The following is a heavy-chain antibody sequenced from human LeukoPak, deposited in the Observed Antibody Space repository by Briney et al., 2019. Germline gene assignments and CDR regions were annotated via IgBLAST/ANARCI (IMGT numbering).Heavy chain of an antibody. J-gene: IGHJ4*02. V-gene: IGHV4-59*01. D-gene: IGHD3-22*01. CDR3: ARSLYYYDSSAYYY. Sequence: SETLSLTCTVSGGSISSYYWSWIRQAPGKGLEWIGFIYYSGSTNYSTNYSPSLQSRVTISVDTSKNQFSLTLTSVTAADTAVYYCARSLYYYDSSAYYYWGQGTLVTVSS. CDR2: IYYSGSTNYST. CDR1: GGSISSYY.